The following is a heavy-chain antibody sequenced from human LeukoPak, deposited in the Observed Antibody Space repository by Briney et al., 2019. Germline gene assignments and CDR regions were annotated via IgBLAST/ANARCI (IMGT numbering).Heavy chain of an antibody. Sequence: GGSLRLSCATSGFTFSDYYMTWIRQAPGKGLEWVSYISGGGSAIHYADSVKGRFIISRDNAKNSLYLQMNSLRAEDTAVYYCARPTPSTHLPDYWGQGTLVTVSS. CDR1: GFTFSDYY. CDR2: ISGGGSAI. J-gene: IGHJ4*02. V-gene: IGHV3-11*04. D-gene: IGHD2-15*01. CDR3: ARPTPSTHLPDY.